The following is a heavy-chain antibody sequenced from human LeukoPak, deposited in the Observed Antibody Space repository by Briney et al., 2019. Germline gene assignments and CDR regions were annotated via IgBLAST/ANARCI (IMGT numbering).Heavy chain of an antibody. D-gene: IGHD3-9*01. CDR1: RGSISTYY. CDR3: ARGERFFSILTGYYALSHFDY. V-gene: IGHV4-59*01. Sequence: SETLSLTCTVSRGSISTYYWNWIRQPPGKGLEWIGYIYHSGSTYYNPSLKSRVTISVDRSKNQFSLKLSSVTAADTAVYYCARGERFFSILTGYYALSHFDYWGQGTLVTVSS. J-gene: IGHJ4*02. CDR2: IYHSGST.